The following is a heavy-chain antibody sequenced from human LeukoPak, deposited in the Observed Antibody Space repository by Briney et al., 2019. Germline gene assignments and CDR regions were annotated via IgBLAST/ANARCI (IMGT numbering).Heavy chain of an antibody. CDR1: GFTFRSHW. V-gene: IGHV3-74*03. Sequence: RPGGSLRLSCSASGFTFRSHWMHWVRQGPGEGPVWVSYITTDGSNTEYADSVKGRFTISRDNAKNMLYLEMNSLRADDTAVFYCARGFHDAFDIWGQGTMVTVSS. CDR2: ITTDGSNT. CDR3: ARGFHDAFDI. J-gene: IGHJ3*02.